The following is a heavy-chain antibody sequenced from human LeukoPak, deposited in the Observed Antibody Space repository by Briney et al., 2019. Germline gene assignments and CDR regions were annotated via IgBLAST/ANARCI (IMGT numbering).Heavy chain of an antibody. J-gene: IGHJ4*02. CDR2: IWYDGSNK. D-gene: IGHD3-3*01. CDR3: AKAGRDFWSGYPYSFDY. CDR1: GFTFSSYG. V-gene: IGHV3-33*06. Sequence: PGGSLRLSCAASGFTFSSYGMHWVRQAPGKGLEWVAVIWYDGSNKYYADSVKGRFTISRDDSKNTLYLQMNSLRAEDTAVYYCAKAGRDFWSGYPYSFDYWGQRTLVTVSS.